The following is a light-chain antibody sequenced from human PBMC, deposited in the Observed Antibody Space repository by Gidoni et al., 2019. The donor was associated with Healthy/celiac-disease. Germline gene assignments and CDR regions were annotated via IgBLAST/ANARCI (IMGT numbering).Light chain of an antibody. CDR1: ALPKQY. CDR3: QSADSSGTYVV. CDR2: KDS. Sequence: SYELTQPPSVSVSPGQTARITCSGDALPKQYAYWYQQEPGQAPVLVIYKDSERPSGIPERFSVSSSGTTVTLTISGVQAEDEADYYCQSADSSGTYVVFGGGTKLTVL. J-gene: IGLJ2*01. V-gene: IGLV3-25*02.